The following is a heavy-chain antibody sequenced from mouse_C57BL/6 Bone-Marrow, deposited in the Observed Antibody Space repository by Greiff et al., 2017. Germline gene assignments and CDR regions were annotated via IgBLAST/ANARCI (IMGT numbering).Heavy chain of an antibody. CDR3: ARGTTVVAPFAY. D-gene: IGHD1-1*01. CDR2: INPYNGGT. Sequence: EVQLQQSGPVLVKPGASVKMSCKASGYTFTDYYMNWVKQSHGKSLEWIGVINPYNGGTSYNQKFKGKATLTVDKSSSTAYMELNSLTSEDSAVYYCARGTTVVAPFAYWGQGTLVTVSA. V-gene: IGHV1-19*01. J-gene: IGHJ3*01. CDR1: GYTFTDYY.